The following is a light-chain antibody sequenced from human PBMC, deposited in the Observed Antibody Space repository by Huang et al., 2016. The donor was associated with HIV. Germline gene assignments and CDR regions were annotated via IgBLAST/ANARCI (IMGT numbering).Light chain of an antibody. CDR2: GTS. J-gene: IGKJ1*01. CDR1: QSISNN. CDR3: QQYGNWPPWT. V-gene: IGKV3-15*01. Sequence: IVMTQFPATLAVSPGERATLSCRASQSISNNLVWYQQKPCQAPRLLIYGTSARATGVPPRFSGSGSGTDFTLTISSLQSEDFAVYYCQQYGNWPPWTFGQGTKVEMK.